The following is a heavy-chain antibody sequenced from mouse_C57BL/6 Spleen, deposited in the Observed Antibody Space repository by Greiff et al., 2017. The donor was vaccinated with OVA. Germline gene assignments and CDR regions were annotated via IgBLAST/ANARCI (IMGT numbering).Heavy chain of an antibody. CDR1: GYSFTDYN. D-gene: IGHD1-1*01. J-gene: IGHJ1*03. CDR2: INPNYGTT. Sequence: VQLKESGPELVKPGASVKISCKASGYSFTDYNMNWVKQSNGKSLEWIGVINPNYGTTSYNQKFKGKATLTVDQSSSTAYMQLNSLTSEDSAVYYCARPYYGSSYGYFDVWGTGTTVTVSS. V-gene: IGHV1-39*01. CDR3: ARPYYGSSYGYFDV.